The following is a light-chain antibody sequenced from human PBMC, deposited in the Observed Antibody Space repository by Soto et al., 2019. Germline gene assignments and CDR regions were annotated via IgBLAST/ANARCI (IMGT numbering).Light chain of an antibody. CDR3: SSYTSSTTVV. V-gene: IGLV2-18*02. J-gene: IGLJ2*01. CDR2: EVT. Sequence: QSALTQPPSVSGSPGQSVTISCTGTSGDVGTYNRVSWYQQPPGTAPKLMIYEVTNRPSGVPDRFSGSKSGNTASLTISGRQAADDADYYCSSYTSSTTVVFGGGTKLTVL. CDR1: SGDVGTYNR.